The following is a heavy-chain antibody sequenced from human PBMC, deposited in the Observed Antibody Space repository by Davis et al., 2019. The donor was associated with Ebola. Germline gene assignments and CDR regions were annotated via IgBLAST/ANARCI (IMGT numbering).Heavy chain of an antibody. Sequence: GGSLRLSCAASGFTVSSNYMSWVRQAPGKGLEWVSVIYSGGSTYYADSVKGRFTISRDNAKNTLYLQMNSLRAEDTAVYYCARGYCTGGVCRNYYYYDMDVWGQGTTVTVSS. J-gene: IGHJ6*02. CDR1: GFTVSSNY. CDR3: ARGYCTGGVCRNYYYYDMDV. V-gene: IGHV3-53*01. D-gene: IGHD2-8*02. CDR2: IYSGGST.